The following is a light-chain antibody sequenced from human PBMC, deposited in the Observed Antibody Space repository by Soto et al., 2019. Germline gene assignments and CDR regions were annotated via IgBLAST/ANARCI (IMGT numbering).Light chain of an antibody. CDR3: AAWDDSLNVLYV. V-gene: IGLV1-44*01. CDR2: SNN. Sequence: QSVLTQPPSASGTPGQRVPISCSGSSSNIGSNTVNWYQQLPGTAPKLLIYSNNQRPSGVPDRFSGSKSGTSASLAISGLQSEDEADYYCAAWDDSLNVLYVFGTGTKLTVL. CDR1: SSNIGSNT. J-gene: IGLJ1*01.